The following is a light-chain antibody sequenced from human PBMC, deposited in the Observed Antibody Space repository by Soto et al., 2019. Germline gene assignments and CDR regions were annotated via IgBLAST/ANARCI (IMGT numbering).Light chain of an antibody. V-gene: IGKV1-39*01. Sequence: DIPMTQSPSSLSASVGDRVTITCRASQSISSYLNWYQQKPGKAPKLLIHAASSLQRGVPSRFSGSGSGTDFTLAISSLRPEDFATYYCLQSYSTAISFGDGTRLEIK. J-gene: IGKJ5*01. CDR3: LQSYSTAIS. CDR1: QSISSY. CDR2: AAS.